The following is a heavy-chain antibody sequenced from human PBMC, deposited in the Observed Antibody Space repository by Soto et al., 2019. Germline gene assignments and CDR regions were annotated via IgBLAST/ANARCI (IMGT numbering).Heavy chain of an antibody. J-gene: IGHJ4*02. Sequence: SETLSLTCTVSGGSISSSSYYWGWIRQPPGKGLEWIGSIYYSGSTYYNPSFKSRVTISVETSKNQFSLKLSSVTAADTAVYYCARVSYYYDSSGYYANSFDYWGQGTLVTVSS. D-gene: IGHD3-22*01. CDR1: GGSISSSSYY. V-gene: IGHV4-39*07. CDR3: ARVSYYYDSSGYYANSFDY. CDR2: IYYSGST.